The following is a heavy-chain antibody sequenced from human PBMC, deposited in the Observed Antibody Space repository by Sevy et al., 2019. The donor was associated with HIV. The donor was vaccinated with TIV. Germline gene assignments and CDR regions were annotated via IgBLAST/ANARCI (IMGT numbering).Heavy chain of an antibody. Sequence: ASVKVSCKTTGYIFSDYNMHWVRQAPGQGLEWMALINPNSGVTIYAQKFRGRVSLTRDTSMRTAYMELSALTSDDTAVYYCVREDINAPRTLLSFDIWGQGTMVTVSS. CDR2: INPNSGVT. CDR1: GYIFSDYN. V-gene: IGHV1-2*06. CDR3: VREDINAPRTLLSFDI. J-gene: IGHJ3*02. D-gene: IGHD3-3*01.